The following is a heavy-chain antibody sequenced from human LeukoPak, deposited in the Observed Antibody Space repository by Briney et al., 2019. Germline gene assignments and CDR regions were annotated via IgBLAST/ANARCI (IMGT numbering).Heavy chain of an antibody. V-gene: IGHV1-18*01. CDR1: GYTFTSYD. Sequence: ASVKVSCKASGYTFTSYDINWVRQAPGQGLEWMGWISAYNGNTNYAQKLQGRVTMTTDTSTSTAYMELRSLRSDDTAVYYCARDTPAMYSGSYYELDYWGQGTLVTVSS. CDR3: ARDTPAMYSGSYYELDY. J-gene: IGHJ4*02. D-gene: IGHD1-26*01. CDR2: ISAYNGNT.